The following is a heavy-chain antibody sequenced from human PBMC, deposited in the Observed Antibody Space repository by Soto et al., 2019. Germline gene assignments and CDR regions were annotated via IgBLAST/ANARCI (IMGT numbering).Heavy chain of an antibody. J-gene: IGHJ4*02. Sequence: QVQVVESGGGVVQPGRSLRLSCAPSGFTFSNYAMHWVRQAPGKGLEWVAVISYDGSKIYYADSVKGRFTISRDNSMNTLYLQMNSLRPEDTALYYCAKDGSSEHMYYFDYWGQGTLVTVSS. CDR2: ISYDGSKI. D-gene: IGHD3-22*01. CDR3: AKDGSSEHMYYFDY. V-gene: IGHV3-30*18. CDR1: GFTFSNYA.